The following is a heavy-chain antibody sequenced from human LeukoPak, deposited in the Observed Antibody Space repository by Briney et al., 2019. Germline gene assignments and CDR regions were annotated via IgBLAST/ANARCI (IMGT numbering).Heavy chain of an antibody. CDR2: INHSGST. D-gene: IGHD2-15*01. CDR1: GGSFSGYY. Sequence: SETLSLTCAVYGGSFSGYYWSWIRQPPGKGLEWIGEINHSGSTNYNPSLKSRVTISVDTSKNQFSLKLSSVTAADTAVYYCARGHCSGGSCYRRTPFRFDPWGQGTLVTVSS. J-gene: IGHJ5*02. CDR3: ARGHCSGGSCYRRTPFRFDP. V-gene: IGHV4-34*01.